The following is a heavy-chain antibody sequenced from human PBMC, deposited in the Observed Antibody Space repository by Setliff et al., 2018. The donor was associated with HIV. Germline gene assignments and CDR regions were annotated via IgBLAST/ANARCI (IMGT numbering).Heavy chain of an antibody. D-gene: IGHD6-6*01. CDR1: GFTFSSYA. CDR2: ISGSGGST. Sequence: PGGSLRLSCAASGFTFSSYAMSWVRQAPGKGLEWVSGISGSGGSTYYADSMKGRFTISRDNSKNTLYLQMNSLRAEDTAVYYCAKQYSMYYYYYMDVWGKGSTVTVSS. CDR3: AKQYSMYYYYYMDV. V-gene: IGHV3-23*01. J-gene: IGHJ6*03.